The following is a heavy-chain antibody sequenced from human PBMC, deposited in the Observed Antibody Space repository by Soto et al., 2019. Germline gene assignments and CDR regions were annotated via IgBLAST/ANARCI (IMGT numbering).Heavy chain of an antibody. V-gene: IGHV3-48*01. J-gene: IGHJ6*03. CDR1: GFTFSSYS. D-gene: IGHD3-10*01. Sequence: HPGGSLRLSCAASGFTFSSYSMNWVRRAPGKGLEWVSYISSSSSTIYYADSVKGRFTTSRDNAKNSLYLQMNSLRAEDTAVYYCARGREFRGVESYYYYMDVWGKGITVTVSS. CDR2: ISSSSSTI. CDR3: ARGREFRGVESYYYYMDV.